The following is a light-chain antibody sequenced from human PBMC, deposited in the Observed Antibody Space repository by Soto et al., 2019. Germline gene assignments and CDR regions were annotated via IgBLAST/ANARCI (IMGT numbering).Light chain of an antibody. CDR2: DAS. J-gene: IGKJ5*01. V-gene: IGKV3-20*01. Sequence: EIVLTQSPGTLSLSPGERATLSCRASQSVSSNYLAWYQQKPGQAPRLLIYDASSRATGIPDRFSGSGSGTDFTLTISRLEPEVFAVYYCQQYGSSSITFGQGTRLEIK. CDR3: QQYGSSSIT. CDR1: QSVSSNY.